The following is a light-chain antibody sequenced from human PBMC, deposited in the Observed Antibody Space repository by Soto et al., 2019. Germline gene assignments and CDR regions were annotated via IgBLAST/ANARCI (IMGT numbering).Light chain of an antibody. V-gene: IGLV2-14*01. CDR1: SSDVGGYNY. Sequence: ALTQPASVSGSPGQSITISCTGTSSDVGGYNYVSWYQQHPGKAPKLMIYEVSNRPSGVSNRFSGSKSGNTASLTISGLQAEDEADYYCSSYTSSTTLVIFGGGTKLTVL. CDR2: EVS. J-gene: IGLJ2*01. CDR3: SSYTSSTTLVI.